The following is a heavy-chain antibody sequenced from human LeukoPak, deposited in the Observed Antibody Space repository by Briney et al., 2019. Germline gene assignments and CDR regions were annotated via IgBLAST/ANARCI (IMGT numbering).Heavy chain of an antibody. CDR3: ARAGYDYGDYGSLESWFDP. D-gene: IGHD4-17*01. J-gene: IGHJ5*02. Sequence: ASVKVSCKASGYTFTSYAMHWVRQAPGQRLEWMGWINAGNGNTKYSQEFQGRVTITRDTSASTAYVELSSLRSEDMAVYYCARAGYDYGDYGSLESWFDPWGQGTLVTVSS. CDR1: GYTFTSYA. CDR2: INAGNGNT. V-gene: IGHV1-3*03.